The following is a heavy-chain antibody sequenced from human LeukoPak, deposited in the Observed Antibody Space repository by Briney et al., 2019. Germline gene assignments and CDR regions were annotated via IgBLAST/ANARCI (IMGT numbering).Heavy chain of an antibody. CDR1: GFTFSSEE. CDR2: IDSSGSTI. V-gene: IGHV3-48*03. CDR3: ARDLTPGDTAMISGLDDY. D-gene: IGHD5-18*01. Sequence: GGSLRLSCAASGFTFSSEEMNWVRQAPGKGLEWVSHIDSSGSTIYYADSVKGRFSISRDNAKKSLYLQMNSLRLEDTAVYFCARDLTPGDTAMISGLDDYWGQGTLVTVSS. J-gene: IGHJ4*02.